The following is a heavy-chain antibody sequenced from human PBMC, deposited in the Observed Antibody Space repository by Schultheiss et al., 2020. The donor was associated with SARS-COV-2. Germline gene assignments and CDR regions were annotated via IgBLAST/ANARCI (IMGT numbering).Heavy chain of an antibody. V-gene: IGHV3-23*01. Sequence: GGSLRLSCAASGFTFSSYAMSWVRQAPGKGLEWVSAISGSGGSTYYADSVKGRFTISRDNSKNTLYLQMNSLRVEDTAVYYCAKVDGQIFGVAVDYWGQGTLVTVSS. D-gene: IGHD3-3*01. CDR1: GFTFSSYA. J-gene: IGHJ4*02. CDR2: ISGSGGST. CDR3: AKVDGQIFGVAVDY.